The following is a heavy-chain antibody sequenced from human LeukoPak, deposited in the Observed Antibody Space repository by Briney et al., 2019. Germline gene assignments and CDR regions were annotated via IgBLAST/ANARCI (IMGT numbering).Heavy chain of an antibody. CDR1: GFTFHDYA. V-gene: IGHV3-43D*03. J-gene: IGHJ6*03. D-gene: IGHD3-3*01. Sequence: GGSLRLSCAASGFTFHDYAMHWVRQAPGKGLEWVSLISWDGGSTYYADSVKGRFTISRDNSKNTLYLQMNSLRAEDTAVYYCARGQRAHVEWSSYMDVWGKGTTVTVSS. CDR2: ISWDGGST. CDR3: ARGQRAHVEWSSYMDV.